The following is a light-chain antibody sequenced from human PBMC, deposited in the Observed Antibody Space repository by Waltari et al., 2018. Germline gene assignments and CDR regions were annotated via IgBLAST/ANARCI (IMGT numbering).Light chain of an antibody. J-gene: IGLJ2*01. CDR1: SLRSYY. V-gene: IGLV3-19*01. CDR3: HSRDASGVAGS. CDR2: DKN. Sequence: SSELTQDNAVSVAMGQTVRITCQGDSLRSYYASWYQQRPGQAPILVIYDKNNRPSGVPDRFSGSSSHNTGSLTITGAQAEDEASYYCHSRDASGVAGSFGGGTKLTVL.